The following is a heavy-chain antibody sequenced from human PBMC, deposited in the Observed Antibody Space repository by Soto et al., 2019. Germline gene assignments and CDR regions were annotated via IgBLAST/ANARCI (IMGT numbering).Heavy chain of an antibody. CDR2: ISASGASI. Sequence: EVQLLESGGGLVQQGGSLRLSCAASGFTFDSYDMNWVRQAPGKGLEWVAGISASGASIFYTDSVKGRFSISRDNSRNPLIMQMDSLRAEDTAVYYCVKATNYGDDYFDYWGHGTQVTVSS. CDR3: VKATNYGDDYFDY. CDR1: GFTFDSYD. V-gene: IGHV3-23*01. J-gene: IGHJ4*01. D-gene: IGHD4-17*01.